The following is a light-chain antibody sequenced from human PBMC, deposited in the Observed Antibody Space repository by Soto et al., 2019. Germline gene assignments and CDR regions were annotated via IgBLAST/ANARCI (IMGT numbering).Light chain of an antibody. CDR2: SNN. V-gene: IGLV1-44*01. CDR1: SSNIGSNT. CDR3: AAWDDSLNGVV. Sequence: QSVLTQPPSASGTPGQRVTISCSGSSSNIGSNTVIWYQQLPRTAPKLLIYSNNQRPSGVPDRFSGSKSGTSASLAISGLQCEDEADYYCAAWDDSLNGVVFGGGTKVTVL. J-gene: IGLJ2*01.